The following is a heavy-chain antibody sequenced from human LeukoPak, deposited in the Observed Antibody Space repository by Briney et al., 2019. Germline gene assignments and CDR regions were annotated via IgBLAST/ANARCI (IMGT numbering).Heavy chain of an antibody. CDR2: IRSKAFGETA. V-gene: IGHV3-49*04. Sequence: GGSLRLSCAASGFTFSSYAVHWVRQAPGKGLEWVGFIRSKAFGETAEYAASVKGRFTISRDDSKSIAYLQMNSLKTEDTAVYYCTKGDYHAYWGQGTLATVSS. CDR3: TKGDYHAY. CDR1: GFTFSSYA. J-gene: IGHJ4*02.